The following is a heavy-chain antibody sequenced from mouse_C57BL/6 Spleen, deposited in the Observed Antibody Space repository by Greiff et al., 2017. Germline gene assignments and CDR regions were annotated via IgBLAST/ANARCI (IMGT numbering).Heavy chain of an antibody. CDR2: ISDGGSYT. CDR1: GFTFSSYA. Sequence: DVKLVESGGGLVKPGGSLKLSCAASGFTFSSYAMSWVRQTPEKRLEWVATISDGGSYTYYPDNVKGRFTISRDNAKNNLYLQMSHLKSEDTAMYYCAREGAGLYFDYWGQGTTLTVSS. CDR3: AREGAGLYFDY. J-gene: IGHJ2*01. V-gene: IGHV5-4*01. D-gene: IGHD3-1*01.